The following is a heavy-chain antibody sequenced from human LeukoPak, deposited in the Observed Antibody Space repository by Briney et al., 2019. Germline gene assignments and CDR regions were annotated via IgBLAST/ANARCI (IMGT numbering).Heavy chain of an antibody. CDR3: ARSGSSWYHPVDY. V-gene: IGHV4-59*08. CDR1: GGSISSYY. CDR2: IYYSGST. D-gene: IGHD6-13*01. J-gene: IGHJ4*02. Sequence: SETLSLTCTVSGGSISSYYWSWIRQPPGKGLEWIGYIYYSGSTNYNPSLKSRVTISVDTSKNQFSLKLSSVTAADTAVYYCARSGSSWYHPVDYWGQGTLVTVSS.